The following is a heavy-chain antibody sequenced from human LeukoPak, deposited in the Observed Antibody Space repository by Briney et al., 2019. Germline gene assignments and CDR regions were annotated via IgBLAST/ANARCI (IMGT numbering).Heavy chain of an antibody. CDR3: AKDRGEAYYMDV. CDR1: GFIFSHYA. V-gene: IGHV3-30*04. Sequence: GGSLRLSCAASGFIFSHYAMHWVRQAPVKGLEWVAVVSSDGDETYYADSVEGRFTISRDNSKNTLFLQMNSLRAEDTAVYYCAKDRGEAYYMDVWGKGTTVTVSS. D-gene: IGHD3-10*01. CDR2: VSSDGDET. J-gene: IGHJ6*03.